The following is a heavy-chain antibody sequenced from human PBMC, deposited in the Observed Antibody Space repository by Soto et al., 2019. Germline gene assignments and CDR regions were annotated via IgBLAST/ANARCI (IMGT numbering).Heavy chain of an antibody. D-gene: IGHD4-17*01. CDR1: GYSVTSYW. J-gene: IGHJ4*02. Sequence: RESLKISCKGSGYSVTSYWIGWVRQMPGKGLEWMGIIYPGDSDTRYSPSFQGQVTISADKSISTAYLQWSSLKASDTAMYYCARRADYGDYSFDYWGQGTLVTVSS. CDR3: ARRADYGDYSFDY. V-gene: IGHV5-51*01. CDR2: IYPGDSDT.